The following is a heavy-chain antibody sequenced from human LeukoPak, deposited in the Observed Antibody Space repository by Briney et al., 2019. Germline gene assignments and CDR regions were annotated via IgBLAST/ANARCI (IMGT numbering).Heavy chain of an antibody. CDR3: ARELGYYDILTGYNWFDP. D-gene: IGHD3-9*01. CDR1: GYTFTGYY. CDR2: INPNSGGT. J-gene: IGHJ5*02. Sequence: GASVKVSCKASGYTFTGYYMHWVRQAPGQGLEWMGWINPNSGGTNYAQKFQGRVTMTRDTSISTAYMELSRLRSDDTAVYYCARELGYYDILTGYNWFDPWGQGTLVTVSS. V-gene: IGHV1-2*02.